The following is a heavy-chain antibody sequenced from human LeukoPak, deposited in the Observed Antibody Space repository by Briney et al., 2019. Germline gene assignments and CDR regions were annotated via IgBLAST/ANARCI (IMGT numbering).Heavy chain of an antibody. V-gene: IGHV1-46*01. D-gene: IGHD4-17*01. CDR3: ARVFAREDYGDYVANWFDP. CDR1: GYTFTRYY. Sequence: GASVKVSCKASGYTFTRYYMHWVRQAPGQGLEWMGIINPSVGSTTYAQKFQGRFTMARDTSTSTVYMELSSLRSEDTAVYYCARVFAREDYGDYVANWFDPWGQGTLVTVSS. J-gene: IGHJ5*02. CDR2: INPSVGST.